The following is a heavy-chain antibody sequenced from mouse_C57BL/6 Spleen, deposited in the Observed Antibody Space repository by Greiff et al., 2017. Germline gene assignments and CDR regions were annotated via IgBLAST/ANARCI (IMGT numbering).Heavy chain of an antibody. V-gene: IGHV1-50*01. J-gene: IGHJ1*03. CDR3: ARREDYYGSSYWDFDV. Sequence: QVQLQQPGAELVKPGASVKLSCKASGYTFTSYWMQWVKQRPGQGLEWIGEIDPSDSYTNYNQKFKGKATLTVDTSSSTAYMQLSSLTSEDSAVYYCARREDYYGSSYWDFDVWGTGTTVTVSS. CDR1: GYTFTSYW. D-gene: IGHD1-1*01. CDR2: IDPSDSYT.